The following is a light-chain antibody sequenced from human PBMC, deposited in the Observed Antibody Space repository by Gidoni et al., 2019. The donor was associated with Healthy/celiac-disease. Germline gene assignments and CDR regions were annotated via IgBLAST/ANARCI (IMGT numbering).Light chain of an antibody. J-gene: IGKJ3*01. CDR1: QDISNY. V-gene: IGKV1-33*01. CDR3: QQYDNLLFT. Sequence: DIQMTQSPSSLSASVGDRVTITCQASQDISNYLNWYQQKPGKAPKLLIYDASNLETGVPSRFSGSGSGTDFTFTISSLQPEDIATYYCQQYDNLLFTFGLXPKWISN. CDR2: DAS.